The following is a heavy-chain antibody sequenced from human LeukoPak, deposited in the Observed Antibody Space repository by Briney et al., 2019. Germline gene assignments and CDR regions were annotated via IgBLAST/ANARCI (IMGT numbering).Heavy chain of an antibody. Sequence: GASVKVSCKTSGYTFTDYYIHWVRQAPGQGLEWMGWINTKTGRTSFARTFQGRVTLTRDPSITTVYMDMAWLTSDDTAIYFCARADFLDAGPYVFAPWGQGTLVSVFS. CDR3: ARADFLDAGPYVFAP. CDR2: INTKTGRT. CDR1: GYTFTDYY. D-gene: IGHD3-3*01. J-gene: IGHJ5*02. V-gene: IGHV1-2*02.